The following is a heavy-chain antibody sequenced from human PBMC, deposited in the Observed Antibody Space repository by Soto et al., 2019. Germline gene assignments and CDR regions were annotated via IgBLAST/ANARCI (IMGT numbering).Heavy chain of an antibody. CDR1: GFTFSNYA. CDR3: AQKHISAWCFDQ. Sequence: GGSLRLSCAASGFTFSNYAMSWVRQAPGKGLEWVSAITGIGGNTYYADSVKGRFTISRDNSKNTLYLQMNSLRAEDTAVYFCAQKHISAWCFDQWGQGILVTVSS. CDR2: ITGIGGNT. D-gene: IGHD6-19*01. J-gene: IGHJ4*02. V-gene: IGHV3-23*01.